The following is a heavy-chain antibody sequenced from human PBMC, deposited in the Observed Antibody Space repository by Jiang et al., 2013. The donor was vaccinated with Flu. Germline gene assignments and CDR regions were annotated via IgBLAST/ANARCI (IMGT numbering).Heavy chain of an antibody. V-gene: IGHV4-59*01. CDR2: IYYSGST. D-gene: IGHD2-15*01. Sequence: GPGLVKPSETLSLTCTVSGGSISSYYWSWIRQPPGKGLEWIGYIYYSGSTNYNPSLKSRVTISVDTSKNQFSLKLSSVTAADTAVYYCARRVETLYYYYGMDVWGPRDHGHRLL. CDR1: GGSISSYY. J-gene: IGHJ6*01. CDR3: ARRVETLYYYYGMDV.